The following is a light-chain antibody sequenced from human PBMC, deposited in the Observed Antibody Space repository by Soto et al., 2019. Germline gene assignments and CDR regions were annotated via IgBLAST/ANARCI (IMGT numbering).Light chain of an antibody. V-gene: IGKV1-39*01. J-gene: IGKJ2*01. CDR3: QQTFRTPPT. CDR1: QTISSY. CDR2: SAS. Sequence: DIQMTQSPASLSASVGDRVTITCRASQTISSYLNWYQQKAGAAPKLLVYSASTMQSGVPSRFRGSGFVTDYTLTISTLQPADFAVYYCQQTFRTPPTFGQGTTLDIK.